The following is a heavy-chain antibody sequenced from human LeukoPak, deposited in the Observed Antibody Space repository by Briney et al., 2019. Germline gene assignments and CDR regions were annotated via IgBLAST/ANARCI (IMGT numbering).Heavy chain of an antibody. J-gene: IGHJ4*02. CDR2: INSDGSST. V-gene: IGHV3-74*01. CDR3: ARAPGYSSSWGNFDY. CDR1: GFTFSGYW. Sequence: TGGSLRLSCAASGFTFSGYWMHWVRQAPGKGLVWVSRINSDGSSTSYADSVKGRFTISRDNAKNTLYLQMNSLRAEDTAVYYCARAPGYSSSWGNFDYWGQGTLVTVSS. D-gene: IGHD6-13*01.